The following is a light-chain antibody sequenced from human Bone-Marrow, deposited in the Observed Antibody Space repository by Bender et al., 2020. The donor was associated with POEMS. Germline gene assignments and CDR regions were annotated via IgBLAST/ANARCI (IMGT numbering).Light chain of an antibody. CDR2: EVS. J-gene: IGLJ3*02. Sequence: QSALTQPASVSGSPGQSITISCTGTSSDVGSYNYVSWYQQHPGKAPKLMIYEVSKRPSGVPDRFSGSKSGNTASLTVSGLQAEDEADYYCAVWDDSLNGWVFGGGTKLTVL. V-gene: IGLV2-14*02. CDR1: SSDVGSYNY. CDR3: AVWDDSLNGWV.